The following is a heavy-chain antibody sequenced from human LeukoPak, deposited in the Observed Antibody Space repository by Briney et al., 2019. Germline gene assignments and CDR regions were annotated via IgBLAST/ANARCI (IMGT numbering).Heavy chain of an antibody. J-gene: IGHJ4*02. CDR1: GFTFSSYG. CDR2: ISGSGGRT. Sequence: GGSLRLSCAASGFTFSSYGMSWVRQAPGKGLEWVSAISGSGGRTYYADSVKGRFTISRDNSKNTLYLQMNSLRAEDTAVYYCAKDHCSGGSCYHDYWGQGTLVTVSS. V-gene: IGHV3-23*01. CDR3: AKDHCSGGSCYHDY. D-gene: IGHD2-15*01.